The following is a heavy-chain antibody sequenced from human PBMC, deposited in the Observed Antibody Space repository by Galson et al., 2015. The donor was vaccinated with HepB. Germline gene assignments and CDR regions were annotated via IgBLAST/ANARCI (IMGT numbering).Heavy chain of an antibody. D-gene: IGHD3-10*01. V-gene: IGHV5-10-1*01. CDR1: GSTFASYS. CDR2: LAPRESHT. Sequence: QSGAEVKKPGEFLRISCTGSGSTFASYSINWVRQLPGKGLEWLGSLAPRESHTNYSPSFQGHVTISADKSISTAYLQWSSLKASDTAIYYCGRRVRLPRFGELLTSNWFDPWGQGTLVTVS. J-gene: IGHJ5*02. CDR3: GRRVRLPRFGELLTSNWFDP.